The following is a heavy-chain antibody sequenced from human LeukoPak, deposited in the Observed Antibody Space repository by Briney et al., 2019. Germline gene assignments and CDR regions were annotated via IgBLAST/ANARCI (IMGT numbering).Heavy chain of an antibody. CDR2: MSPNGGVT. CDR1: GYTFTNYY. CDR3: ASLKDGYNFHH. V-gene: IGHV1-2*02. J-gene: IGHJ4*02. Sequence: GASVKVSCKTSGYTFTNYYLHWVRQAPGLGLEWMGWMSPNGGVTKYTQNFQGRVTMTRDISIGTAYMELTGLTSDDTAVYYCASLKDGYNFHHWGQGTLVTVSS. D-gene: IGHD5-24*01.